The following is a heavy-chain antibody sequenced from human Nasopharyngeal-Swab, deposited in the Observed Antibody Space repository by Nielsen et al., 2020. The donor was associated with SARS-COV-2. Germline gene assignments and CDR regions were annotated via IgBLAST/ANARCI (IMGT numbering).Heavy chain of an antibody. D-gene: IGHD3-22*01. Sequence: WVRQPPGQGLEWLGIINPSGGSTSYAQKFQGRVTMTRDPSTSTVYMELSSLRSEDTAVYYCARGPGDSSGYYDYWGQGTLVTVSS. V-gene: IGHV1-46*01. CDR2: INPSGGST. CDR3: ARGPGDSSGYYDY. J-gene: IGHJ4*02.